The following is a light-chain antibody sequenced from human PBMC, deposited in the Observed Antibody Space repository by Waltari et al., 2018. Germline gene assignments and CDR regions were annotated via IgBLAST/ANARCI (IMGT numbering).Light chain of an antibody. CDR3: FSYAGSNSFA. CDR1: SNDIGSYNF. V-gene: IGLV2-23*02. CDR2: DVS. J-gene: IGLJ2*01. Sequence: QSALTQPASVSGSPGQSPTVSCIGTSNDIGSYNFVSWFQPHPGRAPKLMIYDVSERPLGVSNRFSGSKSGNTASLTISGLQAEDEADYYCFSYAGSNSFAFGGGTRVTVL.